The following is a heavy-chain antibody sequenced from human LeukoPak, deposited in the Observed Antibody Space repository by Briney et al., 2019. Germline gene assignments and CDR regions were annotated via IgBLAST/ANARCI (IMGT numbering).Heavy chain of an antibody. CDR3: ARQDTAMVKGWFDP. D-gene: IGHD5-18*01. CDR2: INHSGNT. V-gene: IGHV4-38-2*01. Sequence: PSETLSLTCAVSGYSISSGYYWGWIRQPPGRGLEWIGSINHSGNTYCNPSLKSRVAISIDTSKNDFSLKVTSVTAAETAVYFCARQDTAMVKGWFDPWGQSTLVTVSS. CDR1: GYSISSGYY. J-gene: IGHJ5*02.